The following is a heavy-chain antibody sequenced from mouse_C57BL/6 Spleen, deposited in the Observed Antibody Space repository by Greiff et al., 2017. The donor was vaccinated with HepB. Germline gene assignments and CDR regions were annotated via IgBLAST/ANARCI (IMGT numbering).Heavy chain of an antibody. CDR2: IRNKANGYTT. J-gene: IGHJ2*01. CDR1: GFTFTDYY. V-gene: IGHV7-3*01. CDR3: ARSRLYYFDY. Sequence: EVQLVESGGGLVQPGGSLSLSCAASGFTFTDYYMSWVRQPPGKALEWLGFIRNKANGYTTEYSASVKGRFTISRENSQSILYLQRNALRAEDSATYYCARSRLYYFDYWGQGTTLTVSS.